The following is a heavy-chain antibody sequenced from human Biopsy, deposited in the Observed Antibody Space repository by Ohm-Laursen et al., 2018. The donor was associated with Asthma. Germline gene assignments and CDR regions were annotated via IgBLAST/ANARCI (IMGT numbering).Heavy chain of an antibody. CDR3: ARIKIRIGAGTDRYFDL. CDR1: GVSFSNYA. Sequence: SSVKVSCNASGVSFSNYAISWVRQAPGQGLEWMGRIDPNSGGTNYAQKFLGRVTMTRDTSVNTAFMVLSRLRSDDTAVYYCARIKIRIGAGTDRYFDLWGRGTLVTVSS. V-gene: IGHV1-2*06. D-gene: IGHD3-16*01. CDR2: IDPNSGGT. J-gene: IGHJ2*01.